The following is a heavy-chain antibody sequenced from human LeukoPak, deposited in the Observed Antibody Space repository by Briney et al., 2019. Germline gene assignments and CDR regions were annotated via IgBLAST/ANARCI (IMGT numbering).Heavy chain of an antibody. CDR2: ISDSGGDS. Sequence: GGSLRLSCAVSGFRFSAYAMSWGRHAPGKGLEWVSGISDSGGDSYYADSSKGRFTISRDNSKNTLYLQMTSLRAEDTALYYCTKVLYSTNWYQGSFHNWGQGTLATVSS. CDR3: TKVLYSTNWYQGSFHN. CDR1: GFRFSAYA. J-gene: IGHJ1*01. D-gene: IGHD6-13*01. V-gene: IGHV3-23*01.